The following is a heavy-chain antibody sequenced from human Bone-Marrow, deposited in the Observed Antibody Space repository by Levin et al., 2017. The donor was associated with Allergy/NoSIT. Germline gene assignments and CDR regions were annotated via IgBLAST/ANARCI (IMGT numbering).Heavy chain of an antibody. CDR1: GGSSSRGAYY. D-gene: IGHD4-23*01. CDR3: ARVAYGGNSGIFGY. V-gene: IGHV4-31*11. Sequence: KTSETLSLTCAVSGGSSSRGAYYWTWIRQHPGKGLEWIGNILNSGITSYNPSLKSRLSISSDTSKNQFSLKLTSVTAADTAVYYCARVAYGGNSGIFGYWGQGILVTVSS. J-gene: IGHJ4*02. CDR2: ILNSGIT.